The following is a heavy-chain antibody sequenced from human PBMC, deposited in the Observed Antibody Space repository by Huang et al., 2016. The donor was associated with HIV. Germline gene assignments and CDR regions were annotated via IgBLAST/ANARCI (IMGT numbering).Heavy chain of an antibody. D-gene: IGHD2-8*02. V-gene: IGHV4-39*01. CDR2: IHYSGGP. CDR1: GASIDSSNYY. J-gene: IGHJ4*02. Sequence: LQLQESGPGLVKPSETLSLTCTVSGASIDSSNYYWGWIRQPPGKGLEWIGSIHYSGGPHYNPSLESRVTISLETSRNQFSLKLSSVDATETAVYYCARHWWLNSYFDFWGQGALVTVSS. CDR3: ARHWWLNSYFDF.